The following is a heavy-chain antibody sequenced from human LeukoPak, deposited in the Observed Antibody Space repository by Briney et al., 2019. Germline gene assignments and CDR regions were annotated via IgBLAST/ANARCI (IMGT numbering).Heavy chain of an antibody. CDR3: ATSYDGKTAPYDL. CDR1: NDSISSYC. CDR2: MCPSGRT. Sequence: SETLSLTCTVSNDSISSYCCSWVRQPPGKGLEWIGFMCPSGRTDYNPSLKSRVTMSVDTSKNQLSMELRFLTAADTAVYYCATSYDGKTAPYDLWGHGTLVTVSS. D-gene: IGHD4-23*01. J-gene: IGHJ5*02. V-gene: IGHV4-4*08.